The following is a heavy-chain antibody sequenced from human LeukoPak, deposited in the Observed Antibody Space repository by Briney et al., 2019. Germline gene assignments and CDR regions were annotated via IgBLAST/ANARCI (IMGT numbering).Heavy chain of an antibody. Sequence: GGSLRLSCAASRFTYSSYDTNWVRQATAKGLEGGTYISRRGRNKYYAESVKGRFHNPKDNAKNSLYLPMNTQRAEDTRVYYCARKGYNSIADCWGRGTMVSV. CDR1: RFTYSSYD. V-gene: IGHV3-48*03. CDR2: ISRRGRNK. CDR3: ARKGYNSIADC. D-gene: IGHD5-24*01. J-gene: IGHJ4*02.